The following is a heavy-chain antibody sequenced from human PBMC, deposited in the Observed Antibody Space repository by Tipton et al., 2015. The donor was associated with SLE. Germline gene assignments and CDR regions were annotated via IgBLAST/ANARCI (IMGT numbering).Heavy chain of an antibody. CDR2: INQDGSEK. CDR3: AKDSPKAPGDY. J-gene: IGHJ4*02. Sequence: GSLRLSCAASGFTFSSFWMSWVRQAPGKGLEWVANINQDGSEKYYVDSVKGRFTISRDNAKNSLYLQMNSLRAEDTAVYYCAKDSPKAPGDYWGQGTLVTVSS. V-gene: IGHV3-7*03. CDR1: GFTFSSFW.